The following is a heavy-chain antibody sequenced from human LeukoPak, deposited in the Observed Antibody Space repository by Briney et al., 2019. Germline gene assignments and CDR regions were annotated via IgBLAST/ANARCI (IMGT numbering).Heavy chain of an antibody. Sequence: ASVKVSCKASGYTFTSYYMHWVRQAPGQGLEWMGIINPSGGSTSYAQKFQGRVTMTRDTSTSTVYMELSSLRSEDTAVYYCARETDKPAGMAAAGTFSEFDPWGQGTLVTVSS. D-gene: IGHD6-13*01. CDR3: ARETDKPAGMAAAGTFSEFDP. CDR2: INPSGGST. V-gene: IGHV1-46*01. J-gene: IGHJ5*02. CDR1: GYTFTSYY.